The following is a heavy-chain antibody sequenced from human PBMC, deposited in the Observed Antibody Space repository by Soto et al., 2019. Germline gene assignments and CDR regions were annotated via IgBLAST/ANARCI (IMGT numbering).Heavy chain of an antibody. CDR1: GFTFSSYA. V-gene: IGHV3-30-3*01. D-gene: IGHD3-22*01. CDR2: ISYDGSNK. Sequence: GGSLRLSCAASGFTFSSYAMHWVRQAPGKGPEWVAVISYDGSNKYYADSVKGRFTISRDNSKNTLYLQMNSLRAEDTAVYYCARDRRYYDSSGYPRYWGQGTLVTVSS. CDR3: ARDRRYYDSSGYPRY. J-gene: IGHJ4*02.